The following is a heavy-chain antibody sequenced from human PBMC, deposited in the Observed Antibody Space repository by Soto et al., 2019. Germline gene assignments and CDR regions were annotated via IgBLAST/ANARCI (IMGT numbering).Heavy chain of an antibody. V-gene: IGHV3-23*01. CDR2: ISGSGGST. CDR3: AKDHYDFWSGPMDV. CDR1: GFTFSSYA. D-gene: IGHD3-3*01. Sequence: PGGSLRLSCAASGFTFSSYAMSWVRQAPGKGLEWVSAISGSGGSTYYADSVKGRFTISRDNSKNTLYLQMNSLRAEDTAVYYCAKDHYDFWSGPMDVWGKGTTVTVSS. J-gene: IGHJ6*03.